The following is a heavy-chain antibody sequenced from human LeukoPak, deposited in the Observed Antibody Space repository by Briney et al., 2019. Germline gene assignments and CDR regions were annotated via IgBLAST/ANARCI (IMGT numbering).Heavy chain of an antibody. J-gene: IGHJ6*02. CDR1: GFTFSSYE. D-gene: IGHD2-2*02. V-gene: IGHV3-48*03. CDR3: ARLSALLPKYCSSTSCYKYYYYGMDV. Sequence: PGGSLRLSCAASGFTFSSYEMNWVRQAPGKGLEWVSYISSSGSTIYYADSVKGRFTISRDNAKNSLYLQMNSLRAEDTAVYYCARLSALLPKYCSSTSCYKYYYYGMDVWGQGTTVTVS. CDR2: ISSSGSTI.